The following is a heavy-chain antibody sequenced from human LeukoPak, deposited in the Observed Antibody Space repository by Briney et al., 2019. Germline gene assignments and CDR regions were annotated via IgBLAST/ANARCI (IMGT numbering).Heavy chain of an antibody. CDR1: GYTFTGYY. CDR2: INPNSGGT. CDR3: ARDLSGWYGDFDY. V-gene: IGHV1-2*06. Sequence: ASVKVSCKASGYTFTGYYMHWVRQAPGQGLEWMGRINPNSGGTNYAQKFQGRVTMTRDTSISTAYMELSRLRSEDPAVYYCARDLSGWYGDFDYWGQGTLVTVSS. D-gene: IGHD6-19*01. J-gene: IGHJ4*02.